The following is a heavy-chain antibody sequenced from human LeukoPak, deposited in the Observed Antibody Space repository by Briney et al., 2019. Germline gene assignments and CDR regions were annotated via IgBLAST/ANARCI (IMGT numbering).Heavy chain of an antibody. CDR1: GFTFSSYS. J-gene: IGHJ4*02. CDR2: ISSSSSYI. V-gene: IGHV3-21*01. Sequence: PGGSLRLSCAASGFTFSSYSMNWVRQAPGKGLEWVSSISSSSSYIYYADSVKGRFTNSRDNAKNSLYLQMNSLRAEDTAVYYCASIAVAPGPYWGQGTLVTVSS. CDR3: ASIAVAPGPY. D-gene: IGHD6-19*01.